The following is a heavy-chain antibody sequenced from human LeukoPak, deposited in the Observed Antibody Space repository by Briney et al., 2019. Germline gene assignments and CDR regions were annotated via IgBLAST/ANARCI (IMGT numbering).Heavy chain of an antibody. CDR2: INHSGST. CDR1: GGSVSGYY. J-gene: IGHJ3*02. Sequence: PSETLSLTCAGYGGSVSGYYWSWIRQPPGKGLEWIGEINHSGSTNYNPSLKSRVTISVDTSKNQYSLKLSSVTAADTAVYYCARTPPRFWSGYYAFDIWGQGTMVTVSS. CDR3: ARTPPRFWSGYYAFDI. D-gene: IGHD3-3*01. V-gene: IGHV4-34*01.